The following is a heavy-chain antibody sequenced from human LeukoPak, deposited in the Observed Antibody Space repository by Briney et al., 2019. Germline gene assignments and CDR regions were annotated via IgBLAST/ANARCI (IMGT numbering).Heavy chain of an antibody. CDR3: ARQGGYSSGYLDACDI. V-gene: IGHV4-39*01. CDR2: IYYSGST. D-gene: IGHD3-22*01. Sequence: SETLSLTCTVSGGSISSSSYYWGWIRQPPGKGLEWIGSIYYSGSTYYNPSLKSRVTISVDTSKNQFSLKLSSVTAADTAVYYCARQGGYSSGYLDACDIWGQGTMVTVSS. J-gene: IGHJ3*02. CDR1: GGSISSSSYY.